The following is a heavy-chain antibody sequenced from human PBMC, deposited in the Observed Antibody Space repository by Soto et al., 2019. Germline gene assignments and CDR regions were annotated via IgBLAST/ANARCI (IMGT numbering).Heavy chain of an antibody. V-gene: IGHV3-33*01. J-gene: IGHJ6*02. CDR3: ARVWGISMVRGVLYGVEV. Sequence: QVQLVESGGGVVQPGRSLRLSCAASGFTFSSYGMHWVRQAPGKGLQGVEIIWWDGSYKYYADAVKGRFTISRDNSKNTLKLEINSPRAEDTAVYYCARVWGISMVRGVLYGVEVWGQGNTVTVSS. CDR2: IWWDGSYK. D-gene: IGHD3-10*01. CDR1: GFTFSSYG.